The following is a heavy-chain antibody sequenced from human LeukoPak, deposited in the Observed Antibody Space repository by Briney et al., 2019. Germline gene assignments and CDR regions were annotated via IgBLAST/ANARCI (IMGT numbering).Heavy chain of an antibody. CDR2: IIPIFGTA. V-gene: IGHV1-69*13. D-gene: IGHD2-21*02. CDR1: GGTFSSYA. Sequence: SVKVSCKASGGTFSSYAITWVRQAPGQGLEWMGGIIPIFGTANYAQKFQGRVTITADESTSTAYMELSGLRSEDTAVYYCARSGAYCGGDCYAHFDYWGQGTLVTVSS. CDR3: ARSGAYCGGDCYAHFDY. J-gene: IGHJ4*02.